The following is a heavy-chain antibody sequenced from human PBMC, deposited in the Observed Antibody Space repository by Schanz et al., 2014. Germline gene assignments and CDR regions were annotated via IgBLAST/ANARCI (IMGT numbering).Heavy chain of an antibody. V-gene: IGHV1-18*01. D-gene: IGHD2-15*01. Sequence: QVQLVQSGAEVKKPGASVKVSCKSSGYTFTDYHIHWVRQAPGQGLEWMGWISAYNGNMNYAPKFQGRVTMTTDTSTSTAYLELSGLRSEDTAVYFCARITSYCGRGNCFYDFWGQGTLVTVSS. J-gene: IGHJ4*02. CDR2: ISAYNGNM. CDR1: GYTFTDYH. CDR3: ARITSYCGRGNCFYDF.